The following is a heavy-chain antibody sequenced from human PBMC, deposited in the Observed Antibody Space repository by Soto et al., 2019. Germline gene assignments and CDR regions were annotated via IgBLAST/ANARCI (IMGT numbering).Heavy chain of an antibody. J-gene: IGHJ4*02. CDR1: GFTFSNAW. CDR2: IKSKTDGGTT. D-gene: IGHD6-13*01. Sequence: GGSLRLSCAASGFTFSNAWMSWVRQAPGKGLEWVGRIKSKTDGGTTDYAAPVKGRFTISRDDSKNTLYLQMNSLKTEDTAVYYCTTDSGYSSSWLGPGYWGQGTLVTVSS. CDR3: TTDSGYSSSWLGPGY. V-gene: IGHV3-15*01.